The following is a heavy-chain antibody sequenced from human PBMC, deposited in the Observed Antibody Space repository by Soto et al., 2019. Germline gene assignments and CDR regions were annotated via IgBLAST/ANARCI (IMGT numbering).Heavy chain of an antibody. Sequence: TLSLTCAVSGGSISSGGYSWSWIRQPPGKGLEWIGYIYHSGSTYYNPSLKSRVTISVDRSKNQFSLKLSSVTAADTAVYYCATQNVDTAMVHFDYWGQGTLVTVSS. CDR2: IYHSGST. V-gene: IGHV4-30-2*01. CDR3: ATQNVDTAMVHFDY. J-gene: IGHJ4*02. D-gene: IGHD5-18*01. CDR1: GGSISSGGYS.